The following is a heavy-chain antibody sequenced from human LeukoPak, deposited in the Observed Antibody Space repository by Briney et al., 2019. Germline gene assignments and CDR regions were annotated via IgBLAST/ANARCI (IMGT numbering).Heavy chain of an antibody. D-gene: IGHD6-19*01. V-gene: IGHV4-34*01. CDR3: ARGIAVAIDY. Sequence: SETLPLTCAVYGGSFSGYYWSWIRQPPGKGLEWIGEINHSGSTNYNPSLKSRVTISVDTSKNQFSLKLSSVTAADTAVYYCARGIAVAIDYWGQGTLVTVSS. CDR2: INHSGST. CDR1: GGSFSGYY. J-gene: IGHJ4*02.